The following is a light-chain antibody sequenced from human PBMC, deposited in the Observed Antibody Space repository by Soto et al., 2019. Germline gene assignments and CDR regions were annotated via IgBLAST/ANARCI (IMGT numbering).Light chain of an antibody. CDR2: EVS. Sequence: QSALTQPAPVSGSPGQSITISCAGTSSDVGGYNYVSWYQQHPGKAPKLMIYEVSNRPSGVSNRFSGSKSGNTASLTISGLQAEDEADYYCSSYTSSPNYVFGTGTKVTVL. J-gene: IGLJ1*01. CDR3: SSYTSSPNYV. V-gene: IGLV2-14*01. CDR1: SSDVGGYNY.